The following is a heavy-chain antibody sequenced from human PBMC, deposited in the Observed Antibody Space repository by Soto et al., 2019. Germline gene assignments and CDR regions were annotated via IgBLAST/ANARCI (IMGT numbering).Heavy chain of an antibody. V-gene: IGHV1-18*04. CDR3: ARLLLAQTYSTSGGYFDL. D-gene: IGHD6-6*01. Sequence: QVQLVQSGAEVKKPGASVKVSCKASGYTFTSYGISWVRQAPGQGLEWMGWISAYNGNTNYAQKLQGRVTMTTATSTSTAYMELRSLRSDDTAVYYCARLLLAQTYSTSGGYFDLWGRGTLVTVSS. CDR2: ISAYNGNT. J-gene: IGHJ2*01. CDR1: GYTFTSYG.